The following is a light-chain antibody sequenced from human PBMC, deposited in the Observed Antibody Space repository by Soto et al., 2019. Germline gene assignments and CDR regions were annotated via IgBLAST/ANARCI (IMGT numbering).Light chain of an antibody. CDR3: QQYNNWPPYT. CDR1: QSVSSN. CDR2: GAS. Sequence: EIVMTQSPATRSVSPGERATLSCRASQSVSSNLAWYQQKPGQAPRLLIYGASTRAPGIPARFSGSGSGTEFTLTISRLQSEDFAVYYCQQYNNWPPYTFGQGTKLEIK. J-gene: IGKJ2*01. V-gene: IGKV3-15*01.